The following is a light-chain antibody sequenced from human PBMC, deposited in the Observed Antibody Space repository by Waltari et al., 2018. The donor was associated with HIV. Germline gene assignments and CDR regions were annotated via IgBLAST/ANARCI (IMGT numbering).Light chain of an antibody. J-gene: IGKJ5*01. CDR2: CAS. CDR1: QSVSSY. Sequence: EIVLTQSPVTLSLSPGERATLSCRASQSVSSYLAWYQHTPGQAPRLLIYCASSRATGIPARLSGSGSGTDFTLTISSLEPGDFGVYYCQQRGNWPITFGQGTRLEIK. CDR3: QQRGNWPIT. V-gene: IGKV3-11*01.